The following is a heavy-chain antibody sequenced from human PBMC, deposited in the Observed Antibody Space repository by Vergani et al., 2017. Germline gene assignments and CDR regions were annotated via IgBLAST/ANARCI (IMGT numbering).Heavy chain of an antibody. V-gene: IGHV1-2*02. D-gene: IGHD3-10*01. CDR1: GYTFTSYG. CDR2: INPNSGGT. J-gene: IGHJ4*02. Sequence: QVQLVQSGAEVKKPGASVKVSCKASGYTFTSYGISWVRQAPGQGLEWMGWINPNSGGTNYAQKFQGRVTMTRDTSISTAYMELSSLRSEDTAVYYCAREALLWFGEPTGSDYWGQGTLVTVSS. CDR3: AREALLWFGEPTGSDY.